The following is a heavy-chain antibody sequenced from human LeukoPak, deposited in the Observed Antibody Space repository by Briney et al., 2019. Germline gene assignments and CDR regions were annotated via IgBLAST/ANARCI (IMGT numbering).Heavy chain of an antibody. CDR3: ARAQYYDSTTAGCMDV. J-gene: IGHJ6*02. V-gene: IGHV3-74*01. D-gene: IGHD3-22*01. Sequence: GGSLRLSCAVSGFIFSSYWMHWVRQAPGKGLVWVARINSDGSSTNYADSVKGRFTISRGNAKNTLSLQMNSLRAEDTAVYYCARAQYYDSTTAGCMDVWGQGTTVTVSS. CDR1: GFIFSSYW. CDR2: INSDGSST.